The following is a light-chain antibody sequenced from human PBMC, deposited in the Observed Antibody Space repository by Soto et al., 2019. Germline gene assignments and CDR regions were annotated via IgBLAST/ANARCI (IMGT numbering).Light chain of an antibody. CDR3: FLFYSGVIV. CDR1: TGAVTSGHY. CDR2: DTN. Sequence: QSVVTQESSLTVSPGGTVTLTCGSSTGAVTSGHYPFWFQQKPGQAPRTLIFDTNKKLSWTPARFSGSLLGGKAALTLSGAQPQDDAEYYCFLFYSGVIVFGGGTKLTVL. V-gene: IGLV7-46*01. J-gene: IGLJ2*01.